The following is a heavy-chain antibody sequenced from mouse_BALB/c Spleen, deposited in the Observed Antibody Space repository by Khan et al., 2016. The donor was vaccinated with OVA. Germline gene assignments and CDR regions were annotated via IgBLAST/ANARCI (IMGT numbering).Heavy chain of an antibody. CDR2: INPSSGYT. CDR3: ARDGVYYRNDGWFAY. CDR1: GYTFTSYT. D-gene: IGHD2-14*01. V-gene: IGHV1-4*01. Sequence: QVRLQQSGAELARPGASVKMSCKASGYTFTSYTIHWIKQRPGQGLEWIGYINPSSGYTNYNQKFKDKATLTADKSSTTAYMQLSSLTSDDSAVYYCARDGVYYRNDGWFAYWGQGTLVTVSA. J-gene: IGHJ3*01.